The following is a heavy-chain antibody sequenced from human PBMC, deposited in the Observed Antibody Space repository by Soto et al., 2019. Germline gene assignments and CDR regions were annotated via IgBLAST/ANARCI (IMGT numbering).Heavy chain of an antibody. CDR2: VFHSGSV. V-gene: IGHV4-30-4*08. Sequence: WTWIRQSPGKGLEWIGYVFHSGSVLYNPSLKSRLNISVDTSKNQFSLRPSSVTAADTAVYFCAREDDGGDRDYYGLDVWGQGTTVTVSS. J-gene: IGHJ6*02. CDR3: AREDDGGDRDYYGLDV. D-gene: IGHD2-21*02.